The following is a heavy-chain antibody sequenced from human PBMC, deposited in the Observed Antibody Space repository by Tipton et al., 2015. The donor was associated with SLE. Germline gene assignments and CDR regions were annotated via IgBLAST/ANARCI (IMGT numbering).Heavy chain of an antibody. V-gene: IGHV3-21*04. Sequence: SLRLSCAASGFTFSSYSMNWVRQAPGKGLEWVSSISSSSSYIYYADSVKGRFTISRDNARNSLYLQMNSLRVEDTAVYYCARLGGLEVATGYYFDFWGQGTLVPVSS. CDR1: GFTFSSYS. D-gene: IGHD5-24*01. CDR3: ARLGGLEVATGYYFDF. J-gene: IGHJ4*02. CDR2: ISSSSSYI.